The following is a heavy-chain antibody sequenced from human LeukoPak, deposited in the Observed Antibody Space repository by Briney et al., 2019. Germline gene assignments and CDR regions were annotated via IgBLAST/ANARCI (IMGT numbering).Heavy chain of an antibody. CDR3: AKALQDRSGSYSPFDY. V-gene: IGHV3-30*18. Sequence: GRSLRLSCAASGFTFSSYGMHWVRQAPGKGLEWVAVISYDGSNKYYADSVKGRFTISRDNSKSTLYLQMNSLRAEDTAVYYCAKALQDRSGSYSPFDYWGQGTLVTVSS. D-gene: IGHD3-10*01. CDR1: GFTFSSYG. J-gene: IGHJ4*02. CDR2: ISYDGSNK.